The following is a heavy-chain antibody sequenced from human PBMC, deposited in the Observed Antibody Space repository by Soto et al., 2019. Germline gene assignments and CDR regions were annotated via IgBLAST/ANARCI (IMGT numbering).Heavy chain of an antibody. D-gene: IGHD3-22*01. CDR1: GFTFSSYA. CDR3: VKDRDSRGSRGSFDY. CDR2: ISGSGAGT. J-gene: IGHJ4*02. V-gene: IGHV3-23*01. Sequence: EVQLLESGGGLVQPGGSLRLSCAASGFTFSSYAMSWVRQAPGKGLEWASAISGSGAGTNYADSVKGRRPISRDDSKNTHELQMNSLRAVDTAIYYCVKDRDSRGSRGSFDYWGQGALVTVSS.